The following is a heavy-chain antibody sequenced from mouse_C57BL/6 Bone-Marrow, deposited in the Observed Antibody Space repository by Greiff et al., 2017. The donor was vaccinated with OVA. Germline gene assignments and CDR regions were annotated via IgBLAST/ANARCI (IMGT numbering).Heavy chain of an antibody. CDR1: GFSFNTYA. Sequence: EVQLQQSGGGLVQPKGSLKLSCAASGFSFNTYAMNWVRQAPGKGLEWVARIRSKSNNYATYYADSVKDRFTISRDDSESMLYLQMNNLKTEDTAMYYCVRHRYYGSSYVRWYFDVWGTGTTVTVSS. CDR2: IRSKSNNYAT. V-gene: IGHV10-1*01. CDR3: VRHRYYGSSYVRWYFDV. D-gene: IGHD1-1*01. J-gene: IGHJ1*03.